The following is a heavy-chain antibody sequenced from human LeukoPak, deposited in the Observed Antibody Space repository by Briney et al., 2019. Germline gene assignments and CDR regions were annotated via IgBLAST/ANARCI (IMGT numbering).Heavy chain of an antibody. CDR2: INGDGSST. D-gene: IGHD3-10*01. Sequence: PGGSLRLSCAASGFTFSNYWMHWVRQGPGKGLLWVSRINGDGSSTSYADSVEGRFTISRDNAKNTLYLQMNSLRAEDTAVYYCARVRYDYYGMDVRGQGTTVTVSS. J-gene: IGHJ6*02. CDR1: GFTFSNYW. CDR3: ARVRYDYYGMDV. V-gene: IGHV3-74*01.